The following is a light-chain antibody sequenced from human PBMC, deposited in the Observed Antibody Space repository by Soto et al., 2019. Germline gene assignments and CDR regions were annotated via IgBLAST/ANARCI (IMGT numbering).Light chain of an antibody. CDR1: SGDIGSYNR. CDR2: EVT. J-gene: IGLJ1*01. CDR3: SSYTIINTRAWV. V-gene: IGLV2-14*01. Sequence: QSALTQPASVSGSPGQSITISCTGTSGDIGSYNRVSWYQQHPGKAPKLIIYEVTDRPSGVSNRFSGSKSGNTASLTISGLQAEDEAEYYCSSYTIINTRAWVFGTGTKGTVL.